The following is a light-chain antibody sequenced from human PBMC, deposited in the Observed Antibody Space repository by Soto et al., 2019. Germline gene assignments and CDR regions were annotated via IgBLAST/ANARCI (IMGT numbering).Light chain of an antibody. J-gene: IGLJ1*01. Sequence: QSALTQPASVSGSPGQSITISCTGTSSDVGGYSYVSWYQQHPGKAPKLMIYDVSNRPSGVSNRFSGSKSGNTASLTISGLQAEDEADYYCSSYTSSSTPHYVFGTGTKLTVL. CDR3: SSYTSSSTPHYV. CDR1: SSDVGGYSY. V-gene: IGLV2-14*01. CDR2: DVS.